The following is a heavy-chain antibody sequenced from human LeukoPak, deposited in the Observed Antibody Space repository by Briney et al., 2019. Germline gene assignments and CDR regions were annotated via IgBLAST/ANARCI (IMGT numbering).Heavy chain of an antibody. CDR2: ISAYKGNT. Sequence: GASVKVSCKASGYTFTSYGISWVRPAPGQGRAWMGWISAYKGNTNYAQKLQGRVTMTTDTSTSTAYMELRSLRSDDTAVYYCARDQTVTTSYYYYYMDVWGKGTTVTVSS. V-gene: IGHV1-18*01. J-gene: IGHJ6*03. CDR3: ARDQTVTTSYYYYYMDV. D-gene: IGHD4-17*01. CDR1: GYTFTSYG.